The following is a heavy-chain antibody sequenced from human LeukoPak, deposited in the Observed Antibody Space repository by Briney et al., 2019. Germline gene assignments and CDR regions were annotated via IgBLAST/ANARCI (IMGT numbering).Heavy chain of an antibody. CDR1: GSTFTTYA. Sequence: ASVKVTCKASGSTFTTYAISWVRQAPGQGLEWMGWISAYNGNTNYAQKLQGRVTMTTDATTSTAYMELRSLRSDDTAVYYCARDMIAVRPNWFDPWGQGTLVTVSS. CDR3: ARDMIAVRPNWFDP. V-gene: IGHV1-18*01. J-gene: IGHJ5*02. CDR2: ISAYNGNT. D-gene: IGHD6-6*01.